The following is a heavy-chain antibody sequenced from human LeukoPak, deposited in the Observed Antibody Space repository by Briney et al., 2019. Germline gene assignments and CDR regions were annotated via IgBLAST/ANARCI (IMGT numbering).Heavy chain of an antibody. CDR1: GGTFSSYA. CDR3: ARLIPAHYYYGMDV. D-gene: IGHD2-2*01. CDR2: IIPIFGTA. V-gene: IGHV1-69*06. Sequence: GASVKVSCKASGGTFSSYAISWVRQAPGQGLEWRGGIIPIFGTANYAQKFQGRVTITADKSTSTAYMELSSLRSEDTAVYYCARLIPAHYYYGMDVWGKGTTVTVSS. J-gene: IGHJ6*04.